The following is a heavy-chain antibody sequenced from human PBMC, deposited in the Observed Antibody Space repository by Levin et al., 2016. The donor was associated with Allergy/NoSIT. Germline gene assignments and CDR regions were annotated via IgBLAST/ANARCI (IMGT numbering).Heavy chain of an antibody. CDR2: ISSSGDSI. CDR3: EIDYFGNSGYYDSFDV. D-gene: IGHD3-22*01. V-gene: IGHV3-48*02. CDR1: GFTFSSYA. J-gene: IGHJ3*01. Sequence: GESLKISCAASGFTFSSYAMHWVRQAPGEGLEWVAYISSSGDSIYYRDSVKGRFTISRDNAGNSLYLQMNNLRDEDTALYYCEIDYFGNSGYYDSFDVWGRGTMVTVSS.